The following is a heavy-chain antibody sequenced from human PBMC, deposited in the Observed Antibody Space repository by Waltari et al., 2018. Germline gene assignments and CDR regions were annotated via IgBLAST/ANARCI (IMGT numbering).Heavy chain of an antibody. CDR3: ARGKRYSSGWYYLFDY. D-gene: IGHD6-19*01. CDR2: INPNSGGT. J-gene: IGHJ4*02. Sequence: QVQLVQSGAEVKKPGASVKVSCKASGYTFTGSYMHWVRQAPGQGLELMGRINPNSGGTNYAQKFQGRVTMTRDTSISTAYMELSRLRSDDTAVYYCARGKRYSSGWYYLFDYWGQGTLVTVSS. CDR1: GYTFTGSY. V-gene: IGHV1-2*06.